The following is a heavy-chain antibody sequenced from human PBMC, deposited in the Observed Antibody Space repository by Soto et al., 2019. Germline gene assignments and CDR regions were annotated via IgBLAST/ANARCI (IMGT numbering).Heavy chain of an antibody. CDR3: ASLSAPYYDILTGYRYYFDY. CDR1: GGSISSYY. D-gene: IGHD3-9*01. Sequence: SETLSLTCTVSGGSISSYYWSWIRQPPGKGLEWIGYIYYSGSTNYNPSLKSRVTISVDTSKNQFSLKLSSVTAADTAVYYCASLSAPYYDILTGYRYYFDYWGQGTLVTVSS. J-gene: IGHJ4*02. V-gene: IGHV4-59*01. CDR2: IYYSGST.